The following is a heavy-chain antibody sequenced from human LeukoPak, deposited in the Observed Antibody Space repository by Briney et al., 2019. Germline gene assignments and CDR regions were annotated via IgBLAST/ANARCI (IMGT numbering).Heavy chain of an antibody. V-gene: IGHV3-48*02. D-gene: IGHD6-6*01. CDR2: ISSSSSTI. CDR3: AREYSSSSGKAPDY. Sequence: GGSLRLSCAASGLTFSTYSMNWVRQAPGKGLEWVSYISSSSSTIYYADSVKGRFTISRDNAKNSLHLQMNTLRDEDTAVYYCAREYSSSSGKAPDYWGQGTLVTVSS. CDR1: GLTFSTYS. J-gene: IGHJ4*02.